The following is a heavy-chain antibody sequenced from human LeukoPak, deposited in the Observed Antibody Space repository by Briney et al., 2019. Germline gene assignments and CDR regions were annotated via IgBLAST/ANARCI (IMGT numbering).Heavy chain of an antibody. CDR1: GGSFSGYY. CDR3: ARHTRPLTMIVVGLGYFDY. Sequence: PSETLSLTCAVYGGSFSGYYWSWIRQPPGKGLEWIGEINHSGSTNYNPSLKSRVTISVDTSKNQFSLKLSSVTAADTAVYYCARHTRPLTMIVVGLGYFDYWGQGTLVTVSS. CDR2: INHSGST. J-gene: IGHJ4*02. V-gene: IGHV4-34*01. D-gene: IGHD3-22*01.